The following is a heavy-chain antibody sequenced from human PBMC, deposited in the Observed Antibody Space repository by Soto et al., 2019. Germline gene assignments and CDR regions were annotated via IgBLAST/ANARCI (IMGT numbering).Heavy chain of an antibody. Sequence: SVKVSCKASGGTFSSYAISWVRQAPGQGLEWMGGIISIFGTANYAQKFQGRVTITADESTSTAYMELSSLRSEDTAVYYCASPRRRYYYDSSGYYCFDYWGQGTLVTVSS. CDR2: IISIFGTA. CDR3: ASPRRRYYYDSSGYYCFDY. V-gene: IGHV1-69*13. D-gene: IGHD3-22*01. J-gene: IGHJ4*02. CDR1: GGTFSSYA.